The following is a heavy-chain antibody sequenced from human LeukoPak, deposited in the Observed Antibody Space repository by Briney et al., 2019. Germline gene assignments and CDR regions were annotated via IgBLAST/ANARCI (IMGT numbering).Heavy chain of an antibody. J-gene: IGHJ6*03. Sequence: GASVKVSCKASGGTFSSYAISWVRQAPGQGLEWMGGIIPIFGTANYAQKFQGRVTITADESTSTAYMELSSLRSEDTAVYYCAGPDYCSSTSCPSHYYMDVWGKGTTVTVSS. V-gene: IGHV1-69*01. CDR2: IIPIFGTA. CDR1: GGTFSSYA. D-gene: IGHD2-2*01. CDR3: AGPDYCSSTSCPSHYYMDV.